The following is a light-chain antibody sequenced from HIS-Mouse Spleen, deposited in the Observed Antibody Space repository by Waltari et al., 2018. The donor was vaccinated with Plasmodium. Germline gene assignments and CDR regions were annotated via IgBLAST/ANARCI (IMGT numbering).Light chain of an antibody. Sequence: AIQLTQSPSSLSASVGDRVTIPCLASQGISSALAWYQQKPGKAPKLLIYDDSSLESGVPSRFSGSGSGTDFTLTISSLQPEDFATYYCQQFNSYPQGTFGQGTRLEIK. V-gene: IGKV1-13*02. CDR1: QGISSA. CDR3: QQFNSYPQGT. CDR2: DDS. J-gene: IGKJ5*01.